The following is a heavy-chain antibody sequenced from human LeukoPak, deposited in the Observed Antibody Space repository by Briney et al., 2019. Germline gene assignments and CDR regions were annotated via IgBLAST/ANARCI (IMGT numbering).Heavy chain of an antibody. J-gene: IGHJ3*02. CDR1: GYTLTELS. Sequence: GASVKLSCKVSGYTLTELSMHWVRQAPGKGLEWMGGFDPEDGETIYAQKFQGRVTMTEDTSTDTVYMELSSLRSEDTAVYYCATKAPNPYGGNSIVGAFDIWGQGTMVTVSS. CDR2: FDPEDGET. D-gene: IGHD4-23*01. CDR3: ATKAPNPYGGNSIVGAFDI. V-gene: IGHV1-24*01.